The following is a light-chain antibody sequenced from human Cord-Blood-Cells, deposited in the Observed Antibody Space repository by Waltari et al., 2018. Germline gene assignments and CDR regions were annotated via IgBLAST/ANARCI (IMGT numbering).Light chain of an antibody. CDR3: SSYTSSSTLV. CDR2: EGS. Sequence: QSALTQPASVSGSPGQSITISCTGTSSDVGSYHLVPWHQQHPGKAPKLMIYEGSKRPSGVSNRFSGSKSGNTASLTISGLQAEDEADYYCSSYTSSSTLVFGGGTKLTVL. CDR1: SSDVGSYHL. V-gene: IGLV2-14*02. J-gene: IGLJ3*02.